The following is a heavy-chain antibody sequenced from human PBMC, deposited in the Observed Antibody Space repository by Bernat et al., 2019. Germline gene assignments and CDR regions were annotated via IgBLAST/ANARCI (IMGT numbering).Heavy chain of an antibody. V-gene: IGHV3-73*01. CDR3: TRIYSDGFDM. CDR2: IRSRTNSYTA. Sequence: EVQLVESGGGLVQPGGSLKLSCAASGFTFSGSAIHWVRLASGKGLEWVGRIRSRTNSYTAAYAASVRGRFTVSRDDSKNTAYLQMNSLKIEDTAVYYCTRIYSDGFDMWGQGTMVTVSS. D-gene: IGHD5-12*01. CDR1: GFTFSGSA. J-gene: IGHJ3*02.